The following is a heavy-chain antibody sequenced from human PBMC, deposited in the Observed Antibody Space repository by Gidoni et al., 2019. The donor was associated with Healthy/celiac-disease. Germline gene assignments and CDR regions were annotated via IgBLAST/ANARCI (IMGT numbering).Heavy chain of an antibody. CDR2: IIPIFGTA. V-gene: IGHV1-69*06. D-gene: IGHD3-3*01. CDR3: ARDPPTSLPYDFWSGTDDY. CDR1: GGTFSSYA. Sequence: QVQLVQSGAEVKKPGSSVKVSCKASGGTFSSYAISWVRQAPGQGLEWMGGIIPIFGTANYAQKFQGRVTITADKSTSTAYMELSSLRSEDTAVYYCARDPPTSLPYDFWSGTDDYWGQGTLVTVSS. J-gene: IGHJ4*02.